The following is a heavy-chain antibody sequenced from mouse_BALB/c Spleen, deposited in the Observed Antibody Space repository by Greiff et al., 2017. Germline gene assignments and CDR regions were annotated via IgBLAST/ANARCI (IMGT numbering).Heavy chain of an antibody. CDR3: ARRDYGYDDYYAMDY. CDR2: ISTYYGDA. J-gene: IGHJ4*01. Sequence: QVQLQQSGAELVRPGVSVKISCKGSGYTFTDYAMHWVKQSHAKSLEWIGVISTYYGDASYNQKFKGKVTMTVDKSSSTAYMELARLTSEDSAIYYCARRDYGYDDYYAMDYWGQGTSVTVSS. CDR1: GYTFTDYA. D-gene: IGHD2-2*01. V-gene: IGHV1S137*01.